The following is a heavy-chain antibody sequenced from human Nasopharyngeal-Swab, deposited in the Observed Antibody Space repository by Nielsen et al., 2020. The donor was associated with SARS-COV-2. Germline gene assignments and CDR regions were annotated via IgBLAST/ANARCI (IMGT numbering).Heavy chain of an antibody. D-gene: IGHD3-10*01. CDR1: GGSFSGYY. V-gene: IGHV4-34*01. Sequence: SETLSLTCAVYGGSFSGYYWSWNRQPPGKGLEWIGEINHSGSTNYNPSLKSRVTISVDTSKNQFSLKLSSVTAADTAVYYCARGRSGYYYGSGSPPFDYWGQGTLVTVSS. CDR2: INHSGST. J-gene: IGHJ4*02. CDR3: ARGRSGYYYGSGSPPFDY.